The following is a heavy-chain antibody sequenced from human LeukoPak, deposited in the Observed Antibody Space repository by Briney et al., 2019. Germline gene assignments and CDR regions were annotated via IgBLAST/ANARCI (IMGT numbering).Heavy chain of an antibody. D-gene: IGHD6-19*01. CDR2: IYHSGTT. CDR3: VRHSSGWGNFDY. CDR1: SGSISSNYY. Sequence: SGTLSLTCSVSSGSISSNYYWAWIRQPPGKGLEWIGSIYHSGTTYYNPSLKSRVTISVDTSKNQFSLKLSSVTAADTAVYYCVRHSSGWGNFDYWGQGTLVTVSS. J-gene: IGHJ4*02. V-gene: IGHV4-39*01.